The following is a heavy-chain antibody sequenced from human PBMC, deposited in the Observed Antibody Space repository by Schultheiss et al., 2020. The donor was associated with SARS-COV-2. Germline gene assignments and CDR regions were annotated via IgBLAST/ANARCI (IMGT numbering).Heavy chain of an antibody. D-gene: IGHD3-3*01. Sequence: SVKVSCKASGGTFSSYAISWVRQAPGQGLEWMGGIIPIFGTANYAQKFQGRVTITADKSTSTAYMELSSLRSDDTAVYYCAKILEGDAFDIWGQGTMVTVSS. J-gene: IGHJ3*02. CDR2: IIPIFGTA. CDR3: AKILEGDAFDI. V-gene: IGHV1-69*06. CDR1: GGTFSSYA.